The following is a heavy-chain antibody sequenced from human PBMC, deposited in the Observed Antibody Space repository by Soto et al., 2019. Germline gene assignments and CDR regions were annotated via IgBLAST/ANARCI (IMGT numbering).Heavy chain of an antibody. CDR3: ARGRSTSGYPNFDP. CDR1: DGSVTTGDYS. CDR2: IYHSGST. Sequence: SEPLSLTCAVFDGSVTTGDYSWNWIRQPPGKGLEWVVYIYHSGSTYYNPSLKSRATISVDRSKNYFSLKLSSVTAADTGVYYCARGRSTSGYPNFDPWGQGTLVTVSS. V-gene: IGHV4-30-2*01. J-gene: IGHJ5*02. D-gene: IGHD3-22*01.